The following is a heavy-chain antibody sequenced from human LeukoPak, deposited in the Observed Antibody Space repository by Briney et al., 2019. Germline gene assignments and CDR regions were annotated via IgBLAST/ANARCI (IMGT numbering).Heavy chain of an antibody. Sequence: KPSETLSLTCTVSGGTISSYYWNWIRQPPGKGLEWIGYIHYSGSTKYNPSLKSRVTISVGTSKNQFSLKLSSVTAADTAVYYCARWYSSGWAFDYWGQGTLVTVSS. V-gene: IGHV4-59*08. D-gene: IGHD6-19*01. J-gene: IGHJ4*02. CDR1: GGTISSYY. CDR3: ARWYSSGWAFDY. CDR2: IHYSGST.